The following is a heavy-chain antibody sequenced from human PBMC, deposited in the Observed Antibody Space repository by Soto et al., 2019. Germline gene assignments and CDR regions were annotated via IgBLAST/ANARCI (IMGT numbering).Heavy chain of an antibody. CDR2: IKTRVDGGTA. V-gene: IGHV3-15*01. D-gene: IGHD6-19*01. J-gene: IGHJ6*02. CDR1: GFSFTNDW. CDR3: SRDPVLRHNEQCCGRDV. Sequence: GGSLRLSCAASGFSFTNDWMNWVRQAPGKGLEGIGRIKTRVDGGTAEYAPSVKARFTISRDDSKNTLYLEMNRLKVEDTAVYFCSRDPVLRHNEQCCGRDVWDRGITVTGSS.